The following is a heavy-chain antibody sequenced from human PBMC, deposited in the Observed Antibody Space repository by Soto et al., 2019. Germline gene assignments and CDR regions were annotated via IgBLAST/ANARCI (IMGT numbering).Heavy chain of an antibody. D-gene: IGHD2-15*01. CDR2: IYHSGST. V-gene: IGHV4-61*08. Sequence: QVQLQESGPGLVKPSETLSLTCTVSGGSVSSGGYFWSWIRQSPGKGLEWIGYIYHSGSTNYNPSLKSRVTISLDMSKNQFSLKMTSGTAADTAVYYCARVGCSGGGCYSIDYYYYAMDVWGLGTTVTVSS. J-gene: IGHJ6*02. CDR1: GGSVSSGGYF. CDR3: ARVGCSGGGCYSIDYYYYAMDV.